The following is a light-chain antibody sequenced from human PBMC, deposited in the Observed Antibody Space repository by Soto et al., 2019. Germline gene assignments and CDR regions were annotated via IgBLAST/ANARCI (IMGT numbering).Light chain of an antibody. CDR3: QYLNGVPTIT. V-gene: IGKV1-9*01. CDR2: GGY. J-gene: IGKJ5*01. CDR1: QDVSDF. Sequence: DIHLTQSPSILSASVGDRVTLTCRASQDVSDFLACYQHAPGKAPNLLIYGGYTLQSGVPSRFSGSGSGTEFSLTITGLQPEDFATYYCQYLNGVPTITFGQGTRLEIK.